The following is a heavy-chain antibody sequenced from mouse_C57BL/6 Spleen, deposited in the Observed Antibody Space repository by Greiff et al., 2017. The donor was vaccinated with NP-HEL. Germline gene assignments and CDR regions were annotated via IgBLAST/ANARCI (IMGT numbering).Heavy chain of an antibody. CDR3: THRQLRRRFFDY. Sequence: QVQLQQSGAELVRPGASVTLSCKASGYTFTDYEMHWVKQTPVHGLEWIGAIDPETGGTAYNQKFKGKAILTADKSSSTAYMERRSLTSEDSAVYYCTHRQLRRRFFDYWGQGTTLTVSS. D-gene: IGHD3-2*02. CDR1: GYTFTDYE. J-gene: IGHJ2*01. V-gene: IGHV1-15*01. CDR2: IDPETGGT.